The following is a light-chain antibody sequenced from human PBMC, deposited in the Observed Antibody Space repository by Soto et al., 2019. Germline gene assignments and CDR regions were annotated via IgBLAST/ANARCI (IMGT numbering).Light chain of an antibody. J-gene: IGKJ5*01. CDR3: QQCGSSST. V-gene: IGKV3-11*01. Sequence: EIVLTQSPATLSLSPGERATLSCRASQSVSSYLAWYQQKPGQAPRLLIYGASDRATGTPDRFSGSGSGTDFTLTISRLEPEDFAVYYCQQCGSSSTFGQGTRLEIK. CDR2: GAS. CDR1: QSVSSY.